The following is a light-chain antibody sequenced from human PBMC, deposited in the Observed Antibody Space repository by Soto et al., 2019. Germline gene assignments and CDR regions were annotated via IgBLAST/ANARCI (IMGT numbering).Light chain of an antibody. CDR2: EGS. J-gene: IGLJ2*01. CDR3: CSYAGSSTLNVV. Sequence: QSALTQPASVSGSPGQSITLSCTGTSSDVGSYNLVSWYQQHPGKAPKLMIYEGSKRPSGVSNRFSGSKSGNTASLTISGLQAEDEADYYCCSYAGSSTLNVVFGGGTKLTVL. CDR1: SSDVGSYNL. V-gene: IGLV2-23*01.